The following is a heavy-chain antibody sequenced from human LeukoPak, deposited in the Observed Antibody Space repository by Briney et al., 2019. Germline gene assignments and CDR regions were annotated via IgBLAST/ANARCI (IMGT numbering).Heavy chain of an antibody. CDR3: AKAPVTTCRGAFCYPFDY. Sequence: PGGSLRLSCAASGFTVSRNYMSWVRQAPGKGLEWVSVIYNGGDTYYADSVKGRFTISRDNSKNTLYLQMNSLRAEDTAVYYCAKAPVTTCRGAFCYPFDYWGLGTLVTVSS. CDR2: IYNGGDT. J-gene: IGHJ4*02. CDR1: GFTVSRNY. V-gene: IGHV3-53*01. D-gene: IGHD2-15*01.